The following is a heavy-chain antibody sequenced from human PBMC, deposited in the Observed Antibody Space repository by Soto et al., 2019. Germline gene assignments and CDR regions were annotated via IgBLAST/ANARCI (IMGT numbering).Heavy chain of an antibody. V-gene: IGHV3-30*18. Sequence: QVQLVESGGGVVQPGRSLSLSCAASGFTFNTYGMHWVRQAPGKGLEWVTVISYDGSNIYYADSVKGRFTISRDNSKNTLYLQMNSLRAEDTAVYYCAKERSLYSSSSGGNYYYNGMDVW. D-gene: IGHD6-13*01. CDR3: AKERSLYSSSSGGNYYYNGMDV. CDR2: ISYDGSNI. CDR1: GFTFNTYG. J-gene: IGHJ6*01.